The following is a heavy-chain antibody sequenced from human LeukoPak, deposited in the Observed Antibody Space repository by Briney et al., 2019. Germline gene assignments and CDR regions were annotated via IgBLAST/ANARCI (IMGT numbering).Heavy chain of an antibody. Sequence: GGSLRLSCAASGFAFSNYAMSWVRQAPGKGLEWVGGISGSGLDTKYTDSVKGRFTISRDNSKNTLYLQMNSLRAEDTAVYYCAKPLSLWFGELFFDYWGQGTLVTVSS. CDR2: ISGSGLDT. J-gene: IGHJ4*02. D-gene: IGHD3-10*01. V-gene: IGHV3-23*01. CDR3: AKPLSLWFGELFFDY. CDR1: GFAFSNYA.